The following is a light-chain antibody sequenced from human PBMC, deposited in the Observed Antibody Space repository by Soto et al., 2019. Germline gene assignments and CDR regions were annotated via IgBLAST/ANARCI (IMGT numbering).Light chain of an antibody. V-gene: IGKV1-12*01. CDR2: PAS. J-gene: IGKJ4*01. CDR1: QGISTW. CDR3: QQCYSFPLT. Sequence: DIQMTQSPSSVSASVGDRVTITCRASQGISTWLAWYQQKPGKAPKSLIYPASTLHSGVPSRLSGSGSGTDVTLTNSSLQPEDFATYDCQQCYSFPLTFGGGTKVEIK.